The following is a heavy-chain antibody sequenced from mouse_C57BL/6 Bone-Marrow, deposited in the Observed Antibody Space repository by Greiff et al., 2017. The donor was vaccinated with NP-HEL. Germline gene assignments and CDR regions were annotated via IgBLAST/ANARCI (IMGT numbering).Heavy chain of an antibody. J-gene: IGHJ3*01. Sequence: VQLQQSGAELVKPGASVKLSCTASGFNITDYYMHWVKQRTEQGLEWIGRIDPEDGETKYAQKFQGKATITADTSSSTAYLQLSSLTSEDTAVYYCARGGSLFAYWGQGTLVTVSA. V-gene: IGHV14-2*01. CDR3: ARGGSLFAY. CDR2: IDPEDGET. CDR1: GFNITDYY. D-gene: IGHD6-1*01.